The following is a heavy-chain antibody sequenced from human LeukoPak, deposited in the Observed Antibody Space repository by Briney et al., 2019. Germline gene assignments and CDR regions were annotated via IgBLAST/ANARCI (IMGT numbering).Heavy chain of an antibody. CDR1: GYTFTSYD. CDR2: MNPNSGNT. D-gene: IGHD2-15*01. Sequence: ASVTVSCTASGYTFTSYDINWVRQAPGQGLEWMGWMNPNSGNTGYAQKFQGRVTMTRNTSISTAYMELSSLRSEDTAVYYCARTIVVVVAANYYYYGMDVWGQGTTVTVSS. V-gene: IGHV1-8*01. CDR3: ARTIVVVVAANYYYYGMDV. J-gene: IGHJ6*02.